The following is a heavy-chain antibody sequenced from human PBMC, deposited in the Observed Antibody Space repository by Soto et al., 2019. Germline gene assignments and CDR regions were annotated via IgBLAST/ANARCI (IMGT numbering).Heavy chain of an antibody. V-gene: IGHV1-69*13. J-gene: IGHJ4*02. CDR2: IIPIFGTA. CDR1: GGTFSSYA. CDR3: ATTYLDIVVVPAAFDY. Sequence: VASVKVSCKASGGTFSSYAISWVRQAPGQGLEWMGGIIPIFGTANYAQKFQGRVTITADESTSTAYMELSSLRSEDTAVYYCATTYLDIVVVPAAFDYWGQGTLVTVSS. D-gene: IGHD2-2*01.